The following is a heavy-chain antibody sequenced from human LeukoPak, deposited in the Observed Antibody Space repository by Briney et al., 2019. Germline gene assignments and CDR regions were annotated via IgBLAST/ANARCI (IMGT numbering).Heavy chain of an antibody. V-gene: IGHV4-34*01. CDR1: GGSFSGYY. CDR3: ARALGSSWYPDY. D-gene: IGHD6-13*01. CDR2: INHGGST. J-gene: IGHJ4*02. Sequence: SETLSLTCAVYGGSFSGYYWTWIRQPPGKGLEWIGEINHGGSTSYNPSLKSRVTISVDTSKNQFSPKLSSVTAADTAVYSCARALGSSWYPDYWGQGTLVTVSS.